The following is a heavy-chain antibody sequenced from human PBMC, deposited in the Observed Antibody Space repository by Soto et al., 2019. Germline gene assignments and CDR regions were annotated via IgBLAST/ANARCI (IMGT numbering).Heavy chain of an antibody. D-gene: IGHD3-3*01. CDR1: GGSFSGYY. CDR3: ARRGVKYYDFWSGRPI. CDR2: INHSGST. V-gene: IGHV4-34*01. J-gene: IGHJ4*02. Sequence: QVQLQQWGAGLLKPSETLSLTCAVYGGSFSGYYWSWIRQPPVKGLEWIGEINHSGSTNYNPSLKSRVTISVDTSKNQFSLKLSSVTAADTAVYYCARRGVKYYDFWSGRPIWGQGTLVTVSS.